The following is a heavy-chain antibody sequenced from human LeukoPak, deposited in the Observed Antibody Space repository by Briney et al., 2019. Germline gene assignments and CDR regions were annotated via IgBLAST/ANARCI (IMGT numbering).Heavy chain of an antibody. D-gene: IGHD2-15*01. J-gene: IGHJ6*03. CDR2: ISYDGSNK. V-gene: IGHV3-30*03. CDR3: ARGGGSIRHSYYYYVDV. CDR1: GFTFSSYG. Sequence: GGSLRLSCAASGFTFSSYGMHWVRQAPGKGLEWVAVISYDGSNKYYADPVKGRFTISRDNSKNTLYLRMNSLRDEDTALYYCARGGGSIRHSYYYYVDVWGKGTTVTVSS.